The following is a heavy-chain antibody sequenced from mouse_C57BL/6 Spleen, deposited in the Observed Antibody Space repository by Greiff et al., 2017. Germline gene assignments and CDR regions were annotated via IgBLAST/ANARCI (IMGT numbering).Heavy chain of an antibody. CDR3: ARQDYGSPYYYAMDY. D-gene: IGHD1-1*01. CDR1: GFTFTSYG. Sequence: EVKLMESGGDLVKPGGSLKLSCAASGFTFTSYGMSWVRQTPDKRLEWVATISSGGSCTYYPDSVKGRFTISRDNAKNTLYLQMSSLKSEDTAMYYCARQDYGSPYYYAMDYWGQGTSVTVSS. V-gene: IGHV5-6*01. J-gene: IGHJ4*01. CDR2: ISSGGSCT.